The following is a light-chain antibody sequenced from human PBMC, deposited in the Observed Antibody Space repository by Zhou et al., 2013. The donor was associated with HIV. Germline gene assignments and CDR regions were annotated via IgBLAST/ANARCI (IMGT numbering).Light chain of an antibody. CDR1: QSVSSSY. J-gene: IGKJ1*01. V-gene: IGKV3-20*01. Sequence: EIVLTQSPGTLSLSPGERATLSCRASQSVSSSYLAWYQQKPGQAPRLLVYGASSRATGIPDRLSGSGSGTDFTLTISRLEPEDFAVYYCQQYGRRETFGQGTKVEIK. CDR3: QQYGRRET. CDR2: GAS.